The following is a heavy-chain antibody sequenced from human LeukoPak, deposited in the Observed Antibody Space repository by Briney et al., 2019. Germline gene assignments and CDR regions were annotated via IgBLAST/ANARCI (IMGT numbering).Heavy chain of an antibody. CDR2: INPNSGGT. Sequence: ASVKVSCKASGYTFTGYYMHWVRQAPGQGLEWMGWINPNSGGTSYGQKFQGRVTLTRDTSISTGYMELSRLRSDDTAVYYCATSGRFGEYFDFWGQGTLVTVSS. CDR1: GYTFTGYY. V-gene: IGHV1-2*02. J-gene: IGHJ4*02. CDR3: ATSGRFGEYFDF. D-gene: IGHD3-10*01.